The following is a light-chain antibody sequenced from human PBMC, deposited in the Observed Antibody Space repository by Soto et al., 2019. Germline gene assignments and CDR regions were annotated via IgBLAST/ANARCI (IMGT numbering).Light chain of an antibody. V-gene: IGKV3-20*01. CDR2: GAS. CDR3: QQYGGSPPT. J-gene: IGKJ2*01. CDR1: QSVSSSY. Sequence: EIVLTQSPGTLSLSPGERATLSCRASQSVSSSYLAWYQQEPGQAPRLLIYGASSRATGIPDRFSGSGSATDFTLTISRLEPEDFAVYYCQQYGGSPPTFGQGTKLEIK.